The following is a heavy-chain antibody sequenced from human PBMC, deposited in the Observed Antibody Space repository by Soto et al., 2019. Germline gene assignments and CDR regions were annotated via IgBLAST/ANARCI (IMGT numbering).Heavy chain of an antibody. CDR2: ISGSGGST. J-gene: IGHJ4*02. V-gene: IGHV3-23*01. D-gene: IGHD6-19*01. Sequence: GGSLRLSCAASGFTFSSYAMSWVRQAPGKGLEWVSAISGSGGSTYYADSVKGRFTISRDNSKNTLYLQMNSLRAEDTAVYYCAKDPLTMYSSGWYYFDYWGQGTLVTVSS. CDR1: GFTFSSYA. CDR3: AKDPLTMYSSGWYYFDY.